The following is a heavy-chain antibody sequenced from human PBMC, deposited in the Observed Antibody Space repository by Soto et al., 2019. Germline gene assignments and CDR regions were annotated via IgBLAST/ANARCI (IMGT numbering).Heavy chain of an antibody. Sequence: EVQLLESGGGLVQPGESLRLSCAASGFTFSNYALSWVRQAPGKGLEWVSGISGSGGNTYYADSVKGRFTISRDNSKNTLYLQMNSLRAEDTAVYYCAKRNYYDSRGYFYPYYFDYWDQGTLVTVSS. CDR1: GFTFSNYA. D-gene: IGHD3-22*01. CDR3: AKRNYYDSRGYFYPYYFDY. V-gene: IGHV3-23*01. CDR2: ISGSGGNT. J-gene: IGHJ4*02.